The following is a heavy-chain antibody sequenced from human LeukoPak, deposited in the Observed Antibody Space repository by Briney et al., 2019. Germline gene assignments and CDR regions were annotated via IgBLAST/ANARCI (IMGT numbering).Heavy chain of an antibody. J-gene: IGHJ4*01. Sequence: GGSLRPSCAAPGFTFSNSAMSWVRQAPGKGLEWVSTLSGSGITTYYADSVKGRFTISRDNSKNTLYLQMNSLRAEDTAVYYCAKGIYSSGWSYFDYWGHGTLVTVSS. D-gene: IGHD6-19*01. CDR1: GFTFSNSA. CDR3: AKGIYSSGWSYFDY. V-gene: IGHV3-23*01. CDR2: LSGSGITT.